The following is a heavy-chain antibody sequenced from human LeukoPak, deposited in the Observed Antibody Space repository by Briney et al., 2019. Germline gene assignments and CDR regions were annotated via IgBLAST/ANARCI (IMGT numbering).Heavy chain of an antibody. V-gene: IGHV4-34*01. D-gene: IGHD2-2*01. Sequence: SETLSLTCAVYGGSFSGYYWSWIRQPPGKGLEWIGEINHSGSTNYNPSLKSRVTISVDTSKNQFSLELSSVTAADTAVYYCASGVVPAANWGQGTLVTVSS. CDR3: ASGVVPAAN. CDR1: GGSFSGYY. J-gene: IGHJ4*02. CDR2: INHSGST.